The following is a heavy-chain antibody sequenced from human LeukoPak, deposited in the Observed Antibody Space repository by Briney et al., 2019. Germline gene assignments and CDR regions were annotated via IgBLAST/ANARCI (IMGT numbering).Heavy chain of an antibody. CDR1: GFTFTNYG. CDR2: IWYDGSNK. CDR3: ARDRAGFYSIDY. J-gene: IGHJ4*02. D-gene: IGHD2-15*01. Sequence: GGSLRLSCATSGFTFTNYGMHWVRQAPGKGLEWVALIWYDGSNKYYADSVKGRFTLSGDNSKTTLYLQMNSLRAEDTAVYYCARDRAGFYSIDYWGQGTLVTVSS. V-gene: IGHV3-30*02.